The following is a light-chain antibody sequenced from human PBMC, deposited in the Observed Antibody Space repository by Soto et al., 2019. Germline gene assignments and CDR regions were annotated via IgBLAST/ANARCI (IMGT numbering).Light chain of an antibody. CDR2: GAS. CDR3: QQYNNWPPIT. CDR1: QSVGSN. V-gene: IGKV3-15*01. Sequence: EIVLTQSPATLSVSPGERATLSCRASQSVGSNVFWYHQKPGQAPRLLIYGASTRATGIPARFSGSGSGTEFTLTISSLQSEDFAVYYCQQYNNWPPITFGQGTRLEI. J-gene: IGKJ5*01.